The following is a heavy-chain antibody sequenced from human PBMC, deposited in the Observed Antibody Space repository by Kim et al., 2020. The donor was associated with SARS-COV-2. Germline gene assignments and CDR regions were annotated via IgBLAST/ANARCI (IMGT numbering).Heavy chain of an antibody. D-gene: IGHD2-2*01. CDR3: ARDPYCSSTSCYRGGYWFDP. Sequence: GGSLRLSCAASGFTFSSYSMNWVRQAPGKGLEWVSSISSSSSYIYYADSVKGRFTISRDNAKNSLYLQMNSLRAEDTAVYYCARDPYCSSTSCYRGGYWFDPWGQGTLVTVSS. CDR2: ISSSSSYI. J-gene: IGHJ5*02. V-gene: IGHV3-21*01. CDR1: GFTFSSYS.